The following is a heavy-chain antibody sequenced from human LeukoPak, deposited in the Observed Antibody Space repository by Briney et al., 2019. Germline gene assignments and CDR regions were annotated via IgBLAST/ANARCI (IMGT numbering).Heavy chain of an antibody. J-gene: IGHJ5*02. V-gene: IGHV4-34*01. D-gene: IGHD2-2*01. CDR1: GGSFSGYY. CDR3: ARGVVVPAAMGGWFDP. Sequence: SETLSLTCAVYGGSFSGYYWSWIRQPPGKGLEWIGEINHSGSTNYNPSLKSRVTISVDTSKNQFSLKLSSVTAADTAVYYCARGVVVPAAMGGWFDPWGQGTLVTVSS. CDR2: INHSGST.